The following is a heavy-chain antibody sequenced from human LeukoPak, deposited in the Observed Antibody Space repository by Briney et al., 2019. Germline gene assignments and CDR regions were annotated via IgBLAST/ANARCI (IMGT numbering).Heavy chain of an antibody. CDR2: ISAYNGNT. D-gene: IGHD2-15*01. CDR1: GYTFTSYG. CDR3: VRGDCSGVSCYLPEYFRH. V-gene: IGHV1-18*01. J-gene: IGHJ1*01. Sequence: ASVKVSCKASGYTFTSYGISWVRQAPGQGLEWMGWISAYNGNTNYAQKLQGRVTMTTDTSTNTAYMELRSLRSDDTAVYYCVRGDCSGVSCYLPEYFRHWGQGTLVTVSS.